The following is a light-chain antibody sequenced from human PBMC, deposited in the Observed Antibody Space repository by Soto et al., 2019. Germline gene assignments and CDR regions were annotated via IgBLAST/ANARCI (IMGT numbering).Light chain of an antibody. V-gene: IGLV1-44*01. CDR1: SANIGSNT. CDR3: AAWDDSLNGYV. J-gene: IGLJ1*01. CDR2: SNN. Sequence: QSVLTQPPSASGTPGQRVTIYCSGSSANIGSNTVNWYKQLPGTAPKLLIYSNNQRPSGVPDRFSGSKSGTSASLAISGLQYEDEAYYYCAAWDDSLNGYVVGTGTKLTVL.